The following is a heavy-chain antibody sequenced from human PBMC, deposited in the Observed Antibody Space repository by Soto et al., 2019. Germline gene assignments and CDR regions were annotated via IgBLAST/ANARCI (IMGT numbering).Heavy chain of an antibody. D-gene: IGHD1-1*01. CDR1: GFIVGAGH. Sequence: PGGSLRLSGAAAGFIVGAGHISWVRQAPGKGREWVSVIYSGGATHYAVSVKGRLIIPRDKSKNTVDLQMNSLRAEDTALYYCAKDRPRRTSGYFFDYWGQGTPVTVSS. CDR2: IYSGGAT. V-gene: IGHV3-53*01. J-gene: IGHJ4*02. CDR3: AKDRPRRTSGYFFDY.